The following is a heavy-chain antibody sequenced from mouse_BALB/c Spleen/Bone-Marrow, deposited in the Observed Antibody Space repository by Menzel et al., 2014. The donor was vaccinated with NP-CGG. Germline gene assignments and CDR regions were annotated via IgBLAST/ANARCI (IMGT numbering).Heavy chain of an antibody. CDR2: IDPANGNT. V-gene: IGHV14-3*02. CDR1: GFNIKDTY. J-gene: IGHJ3*01. D-gene: IGHD2-14*01. CDR3: AAYYRYLAWFAY. Sequence: VQLQQPGAGLVKPGASVKLPCTASGFNIKDTYMHWVKQRPEQGLEWIGRIDPANGNTKYDPKFQGKATITADTSSNTAYLQLSSLTSEDTAVYYCAAYYRYLAWFAYWGQGTLVTVSA.